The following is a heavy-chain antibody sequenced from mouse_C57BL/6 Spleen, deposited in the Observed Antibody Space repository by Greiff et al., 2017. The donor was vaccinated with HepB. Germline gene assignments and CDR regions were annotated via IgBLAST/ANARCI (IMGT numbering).Heavy chain of an antibody. CDR2: IYPGSGNT. J-gene: IGHJ1*03. CDR1: GYSFTSYY. Sequence: QVHVKQSGPELVKPGASVKISCKASGYSFTSYYIHWVKQRPGQGLEWIGWIYPGSGNTKYNEKFKGKATLTADTSSSTAYMQLSSLTSEDSAVYYCARGAYYGSRATNWYFDVWGTGTTVTVSS. V-gene: IGHV1-66*01. D-gene: IGHD1-1*01. CDR3: ARGAYYGSRATNWYFDV.